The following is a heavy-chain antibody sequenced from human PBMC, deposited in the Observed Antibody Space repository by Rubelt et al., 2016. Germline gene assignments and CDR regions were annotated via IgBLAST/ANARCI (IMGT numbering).Heavy chain of an antibody. CDR2: IWYDGSNK. CDR3: ARDQPTTAYDSSGYYFGYGDY. Sequence: GGVVQPGRSLRLSCAASGFTFSSYGMHWVRQAPGKGLEWVAVIWYDGSNKYYADSVKGRFTISRDNSKNTLYLQMNSLRAEDTAVYYCARDQPTTAYDSSGYYFGYGDYWGQGTLVTVSS. J-gene: IGHJ4*02. CDR1: GFTFSSYG. V-gene: IGHV3-33*01. D-gene: IGHD3-22*01.